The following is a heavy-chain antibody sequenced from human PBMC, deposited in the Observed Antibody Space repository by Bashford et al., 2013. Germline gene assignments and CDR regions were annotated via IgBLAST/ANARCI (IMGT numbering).Heavy chain of an antibody. CDR2: INSDGSNF. Sequence: VRQAPGKGLVWVSRINSDGSNFNHADSVKGRFTISRDNAKNTLYLEMSSLRAEDTAVYYCATSSSGSGNYYRPPQYWGQGIQVTVSS. V-gene: IGHV3-74*01. J-gene: IGHJ4*02. D-gene: IGHD3-10*01. CDR3: ATSSSGSGNYYRPPQY.